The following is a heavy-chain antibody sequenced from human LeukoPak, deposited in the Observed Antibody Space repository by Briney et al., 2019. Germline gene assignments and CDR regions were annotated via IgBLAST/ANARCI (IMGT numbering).Heavy chain of an antibody. V-gene: IGHV4-59*08. Sequence: SETLSLTWTVSGGSIGTYYWSWIRQPPGKGLESIGYIHYTGSTNYNPSLRSRVTISVDTSKNQFSLNLSSVTAADTAVYYCARSDYGNYYFDYWGQGTLVAVSS. CDR2: IHYTGST. CDR1: GGSIGTYY. CDR3: ARSDYGNYYFDY. D-gene: IGHD4-11*01. J-gene: IGHJ4*02.